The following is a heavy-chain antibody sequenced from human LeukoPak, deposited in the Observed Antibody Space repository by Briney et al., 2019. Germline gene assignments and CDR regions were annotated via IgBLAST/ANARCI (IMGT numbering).Heavy chain of an antibody. V-gene: IGHV3-33*01. Sequence: GGSLRLSCAASGFTFSSYGMHWVRQAPGKGLEWVAVIWYDGSNKYYADSVKGRFTISRDNSKNTLYLQMNSLRAEDTAVYHCARDQSDDYSIWYYFDYWGQGTLVTVSS. CDR1: GFTFSSYG. CDR3: ARDQSDDYSIWYYFDY. CDR2: IWYDGSNK. J-gene: IGHJ4*02. D-gene: IGHD4-11*01.